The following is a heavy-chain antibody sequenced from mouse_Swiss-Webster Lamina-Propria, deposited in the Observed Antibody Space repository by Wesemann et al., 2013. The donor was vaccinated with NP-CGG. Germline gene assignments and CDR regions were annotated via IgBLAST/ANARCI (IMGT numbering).Heavy chain of an antibody. D-gene: IGHD1-1*01. Sequence: LEWIGRIDPANGNTKYDPKFQGKATITADTSSNTAYLQLSSLTSEDTAVYYCARDYGRFDYWGQGTTLTVSS. CDR3: ARDYGRFDY. J-gene: IGHJ2*01. V-gene: IGHV14-3*02. CDR2: IDPANGNT.